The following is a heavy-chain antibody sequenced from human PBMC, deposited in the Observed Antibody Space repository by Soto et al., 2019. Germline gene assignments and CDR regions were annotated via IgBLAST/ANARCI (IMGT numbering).Heavy chain of an antibody. J-gene: IGHJ4*02. CDR2: IWYDGSKK. D-gene: IGHD6-19*01. CDR3: ARDCAGYSSGWYQRGGFDY. CDR1: GFTFSSYG. Sequence: QVQLVESGGGVVQPGRSLRLSCAASGFTFSSYGMHWVRQASGKGLEWVAVIWYDGSKKYYADSVKGRFTISRDNSKNTLYLKMNSLRAEDTAVYYCARDCAGYSSGWYQRGGFDYWGQGTLVTVSS. V-gene: IGHV3-33*01.